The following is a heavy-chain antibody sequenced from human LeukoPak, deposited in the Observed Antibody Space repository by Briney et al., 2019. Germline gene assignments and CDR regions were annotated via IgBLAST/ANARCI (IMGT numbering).Heavy chain of an antibody. CDR2: ISGSGVST. CDR1: GFTFSSNA. CDR3: AKDRANFGY. J-gene: IGHJ4*02. V-gene: IGHV3-23*01. Sequence: QSGGSLRLSCAASGFTFSSNAMSWVRQAPGKGLEWVSGISGSGVSTYYADSVKGRFTISRDNSKNTLYLQMNSLRAEDTAAYYCAKDRANFGYWGQGTLVTVSS.